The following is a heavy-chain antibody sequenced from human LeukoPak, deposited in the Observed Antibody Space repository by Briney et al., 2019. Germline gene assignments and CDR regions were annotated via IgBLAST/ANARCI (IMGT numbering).Heavy chain of an antibody. CDR2: IFYSGST. Sequence: PSETLSLTCTVSGGSISSYCWSWIRQPPGKGLEWIGYIFYSGSTNYNSSLKSRVTISVDTSKNQFSLKLSSVTAADTAVYYCARQNGYLNWFDPWGQGTLVTVSS. J-gene: IGHJ5*02. D-gene: IGHD5-18*01. V-gene: IGHV4-59*01. CDR1: GGSISSYC. CDR3: ARQNGYLNWFDP.